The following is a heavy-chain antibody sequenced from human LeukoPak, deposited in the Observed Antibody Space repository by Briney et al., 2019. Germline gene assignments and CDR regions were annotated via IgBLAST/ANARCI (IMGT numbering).Heavy chain of an antibody. CDR3: ARALGYSTRYYYMDV. Sequence: SETLSLTCTVSGYSISSGYYWGWIRQPPGKGLEWIGSIYHSGSTYYNPSLKSRVTISVDTSKNQFSLKLSSVTAADTAVYYCARALGYSTRYYYMDVWGKGTTVTVSS. CDR1: GYSISSGYY. V-gene: IGHV4-38-2*02. CDR2: IYHSGST. J-gene: IGHJ6*03. D-gene: IGHD6-13*01.